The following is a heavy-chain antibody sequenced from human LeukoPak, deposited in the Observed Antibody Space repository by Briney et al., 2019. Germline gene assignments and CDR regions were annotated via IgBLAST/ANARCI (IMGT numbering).Heavy chain of an antibody. J-gene: IGHJ6*04. CDR3: ARDQKWFGETMMDG. CDR2: ISYDGSNK. V-gene: IGHV3-30*04. Sequence: PGGSLRLSCAASGFTFSNYAMHWVRQAPGKGLEWVTIISYDGSNKYYADSVKGRFSISRDNSKNILYLQMSSLRAEDTALYYCARDQKWFGETMMDGWGKGTTVTVPS. D-gene: IGHD3-10*01. CDR1: GFTFSNYA.